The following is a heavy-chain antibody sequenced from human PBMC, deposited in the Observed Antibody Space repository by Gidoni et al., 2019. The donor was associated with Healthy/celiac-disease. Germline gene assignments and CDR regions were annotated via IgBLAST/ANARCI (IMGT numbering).Heavy chain of an antibody. CDR1: GFTFDDYA. CDR3: AKDIAAAGNSYYFDY. J-gene: IGHJ4*02. Sequence: EVQLVESGGGLVQPGRSLRLSCAASGFTFDDYAMHWVRQAPGKGLEWVSGISWNSGSIGYADSVKGRFTISRDNAKNSLYLQMNSLRAEDTALYYCAKDIAAAGNSYYFDYWGQGTLVTVSS. D-gene: IGHD6-13*01. CDR2: ISWNSGSI. V-gene: IGHV3-9*01.